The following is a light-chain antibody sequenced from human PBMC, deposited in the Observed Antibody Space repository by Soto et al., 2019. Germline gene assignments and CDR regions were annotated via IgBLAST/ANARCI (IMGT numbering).Light chain of an antibody. CDR3: QQYNSWPPIT. CDR2: GAS. Sequence: EIVMTKSPDTLYVSPGEGATLSCRASQSVRTKLAWYQQKAGQAPRLLIYGASTRATGSPDRFSGSGSGTEFTLTISSLQSEDFAVYYCQQYNSWPPITFGQGTRLEIK. V-gene: IGKV3-15*01. CDR1: QSVRTK. J-gene: IGKJ5*01.